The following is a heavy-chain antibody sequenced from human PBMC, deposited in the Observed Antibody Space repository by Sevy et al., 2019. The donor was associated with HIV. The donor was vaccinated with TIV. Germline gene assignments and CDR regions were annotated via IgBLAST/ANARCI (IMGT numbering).Heavy chain of an antibody. J-gene: IGHJ3*02. CDR3: ARGYASSGYYLDGAFDI. CDR2: INSDGSST. CDR1: GFTFSSYW. V-gene: IGHV3-74*01. D-gene: IGHD3-22*01. Sequence: GGSLRLSCAASGFTFSSYWMHWVRQAPGKGLVWVSRINSDGSSTRYADSVKGRFTISRDNAKNTLYLQMNSLRAEDTAVYYCARGYASSGYYLDGAFDIWGQGTMVTVSS.